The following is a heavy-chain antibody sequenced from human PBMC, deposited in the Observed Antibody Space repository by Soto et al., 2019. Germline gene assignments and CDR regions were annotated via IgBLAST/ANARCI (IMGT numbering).Heavy chain of an antibody. V-gene: IGHV4-39*01. Sequence: QLQLQESGPGLVKPSETLSLTCTVSGGSISSSSYYWGWIRQPPGKGLEWIGSIYYSGGTYYNPSLKSRVTISADTSENQFSLKLSSGTAEETAVDYCARYCQELQSRNHYDSSGYYPNDAFDIWRQGTMVTVSS. CDR3: ARYCQELQSRNHYDSSGYYPNDAFDI. D-gene: IGHD3-22*01. CDR1: GGSISSSSYY. CDR2: IYYSGGT. J-gene: IGHJ3*02.